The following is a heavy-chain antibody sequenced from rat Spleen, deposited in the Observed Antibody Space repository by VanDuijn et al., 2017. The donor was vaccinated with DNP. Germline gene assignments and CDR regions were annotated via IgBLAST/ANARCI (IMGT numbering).Heavy chain of an antibody. Sequence: EVQLVESGGGLVQPGRSLKLSCAASGFTFSNYDMAWVRQAPKKGLEWVATIIYDGSRTYYRDSVKGRFTLSRDNEKSTLYLQMDSLRSEDTATYYCATFITTTYNWFASWGQGILVTVSS. CDR3: ATFITTTYNWFAS. CDR1: GFTFSNYD. J-gene: IGHJ3*01. V-gene: IGHV5S10*01. D-gene: IGHD1-10*01. CDR2: IIYDGSRT.